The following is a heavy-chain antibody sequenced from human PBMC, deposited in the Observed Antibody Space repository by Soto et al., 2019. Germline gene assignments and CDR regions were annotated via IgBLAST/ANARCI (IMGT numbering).Heavy chain of an antibody. Sequence: PSETLSLTCAVYGGSFSGYYWSWIRQPPGKGLEWIGEINHSGSTNYNPSLKSRVTISVDTSKNQFSLKLSSVTAADTAVYYCARERDGIAAAAFDYWGQGTLVTLSS. V-gene: IGHV4-34*01. D-gene: IGHD6-13*01. J-gene: IGHJ4*02. CDR1: GGSFSGYY. CDR3: ARERDGIAAAAFDY. CDR2: INHSGST.